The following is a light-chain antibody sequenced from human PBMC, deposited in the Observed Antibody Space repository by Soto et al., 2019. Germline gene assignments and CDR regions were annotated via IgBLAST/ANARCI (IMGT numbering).Light chain of an antibody. V-gene: IGLV3-21*01. CDR2: SDT. Sequence: SYELTQPPSVSVAPGETARISCGGNNIGSKGVHWYQQKPGQAPVLVIYSDTDLPPVIPERFSGSNSANMATLTISRVEAGDEADYDCQGWGGGSAHVLFGGGTKLTVL. CDR1: NIGSKG. J-gene: IGLJ2*01. CDR3: QGWGGGSAHVL.